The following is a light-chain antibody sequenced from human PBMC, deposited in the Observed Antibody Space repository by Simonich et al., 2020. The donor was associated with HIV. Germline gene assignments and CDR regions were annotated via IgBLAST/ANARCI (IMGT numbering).Light chain of an antibody. J-gene: IGKJ1*01. CDR1: QSMSSW. V-gene: IGKV1-5*03. CDR3: QQYNSYTWT. CDR2: KAS. Sequence: DIQLTQSPSTLSASVGDRVTITCRASQSMSSWLAWYQQKPGKAPKLLIYKASSLKSGVPSRFSGSGSGTEFTLTISSLQPDDFATYFRQQYNSYTWTFGQGTKVEIK.